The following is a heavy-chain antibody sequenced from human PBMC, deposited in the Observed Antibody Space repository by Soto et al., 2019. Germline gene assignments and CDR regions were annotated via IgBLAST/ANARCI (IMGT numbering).Heavy chain of an antibody. Sequence: EVQLVESGGGLVQPGASLRLSCAASGFTFDDYAMHWVRQAPGKGLEWVSGITWSSSSTGYADSVKGRFIISRDNAKNSLYLQMNSLRAEDTALYYCVKDKFESGMDVWGQGTTVTVSS. V-gene: IGHV3-9*01. CDR2: ITWSSSST. CDR3: VKDKFESGMDV. CDR1: GFTFDDYA. D-gene: IGHD3-9*01. J-gene: IGHJ6*02.